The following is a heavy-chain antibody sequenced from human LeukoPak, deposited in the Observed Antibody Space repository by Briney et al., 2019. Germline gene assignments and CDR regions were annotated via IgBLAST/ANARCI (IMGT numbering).Heavy chain of an antibody. CDR2: ISSSARTL. V-gene: IGHV3-48*03. D-gene: IGHD3-10*01. J-gene: IGHJ6*03. CDR3: ARGRGDVEVAGHSRYLYYMDV. Sequence: GGSLRLSCAASGFTFSTYEMNWVRQAPGKGLEWVSYISSSARTLYYADSVKGRFTISRDIFKNSLYLQMNSLRPQDTAVYYCARGRGDVEVAGHSRYLYYMDVWGKGTTVTVSS. CDR1: GFTFSTYE.